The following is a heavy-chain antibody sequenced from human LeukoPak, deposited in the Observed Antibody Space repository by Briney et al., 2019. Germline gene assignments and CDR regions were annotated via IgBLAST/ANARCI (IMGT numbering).Heavy chain of an antibody. Sequence: ASVKVSCKASGGTFSSYAISWVRQAPGQGLEWMGRIIPILGIANYAQKFQGRVTITADKSTSTAYMELSSLRSEDTAVYYCARLALLWGYFDYWGQGTLVTVSS. CDR2: IIPILGIA. D-gene: IGHD3-16*01. J-gene: IGHJ4*02. V-gene: IGHV1-69*04. CDR1: GGTFSSYA. CDR3: ARLALLWGYFDY.